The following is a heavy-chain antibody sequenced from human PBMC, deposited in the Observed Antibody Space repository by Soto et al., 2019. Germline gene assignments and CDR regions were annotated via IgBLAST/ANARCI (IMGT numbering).Heavy chain of an antibody. CDR3: ARETYCSSTSCYSGLDY. Sequence: PSETLSLTCTVSGGSISSGGYYWSWIRQHPGKGLEWIGYIYYSGSTYYNPSLKSRVTISVDTSKNQFSLKLSSVTAADTAVYYCARETYCSSTSCYSGLDYWGQGTLVTVSS. CDR1: GGSISSGGYY. D-gene: IGHD2-2*01. V-gene: IGHV4-31*03. CDR2: IYYSGST. J-gene: IGHJ4*02.